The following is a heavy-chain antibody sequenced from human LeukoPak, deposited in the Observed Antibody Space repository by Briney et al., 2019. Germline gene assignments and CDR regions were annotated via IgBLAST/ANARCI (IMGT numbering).Heavy chain of an antibody. CDR3: AKDGLDFGDYSGEYYFDY. Sequence: GGSLRLSCAASGFTFNTYAMSWVRQAPGKGLEWVSTISGSGGSTYYADSVKGRFTLSRDNSKKMLYLQMNSLRAEDTAVYYCAKDGLDFGDYSGEYYFDYWGQGTLVTVSS. CDR2: ISGSGGST. D-gene: IGHD4-17*01. J-gene: IGHJ4*02. CDR1: GFTFNTYA. V-gene: IGHV3-23*01.